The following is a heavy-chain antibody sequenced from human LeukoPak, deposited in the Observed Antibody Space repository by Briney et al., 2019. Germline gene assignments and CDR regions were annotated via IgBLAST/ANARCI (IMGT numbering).Heavy chain of an antibody. D-gene: IGHD3-22*01. Sequence: SETLSPTCTVSGGSISSSSYYWGWIRQPPGKGLEWIGSIYYSGSTYYNPSLKSRVTISVDTSKNQFSLKLSSVTAADTVVYYCARDGHYYDSSGYYLYFDYWGQGTLVTVSS. CDR1: GGSISSSSYY. J-gene: IGHJ4*02. CDR3: ARDGHYYDSSGYYLYFDY. V-gene: IGHV4-39*07. CDR2: IYYSGST.